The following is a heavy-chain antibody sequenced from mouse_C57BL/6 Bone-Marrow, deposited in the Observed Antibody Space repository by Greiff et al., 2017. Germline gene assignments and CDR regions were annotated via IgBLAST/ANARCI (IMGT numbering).Heavy chain of an antibody. Sequence: EVMLVESGGGLVKPGGSLKLSCAASGFTFSDSGMHWVRQAPEKGLEWVAYISSGSSTLYYADPVKGRFTICRDNAKNTLFLQRTSLRSEDTAMYYCARDYYGSSSYFDYWGQGTTLTVSS. D-gene: IGHD1-1*01. V-gene: IGHV5-17*01. CDR1: GFTFSDSG. CDR2: ISSGSSTL. CDR3: ARDYYGSSSYFDY. J-gene: IGHJ2*01.